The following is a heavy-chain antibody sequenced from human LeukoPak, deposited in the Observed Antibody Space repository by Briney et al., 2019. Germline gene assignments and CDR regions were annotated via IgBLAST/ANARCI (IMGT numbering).Heavy chain of an antibody. D-gene: IGHD6-13*01. CDR3: ATQLVRLYGHEYFQH. V-gene: IGHV1-18*01. Sequence: ASVKVSCKASGYTFTSYGISWVRQAPGQGLEWMGWISAYNGNTNYAQKLQGRVTMTTDTSTSTAYMELRSLRSDDTAVYYRATQLVRLYGHEYFQHWGQGTLVTVSS. J-gene: IGHJ1*01. CDR2: ISAYNGNT. CDR1: GYTFTSYG.